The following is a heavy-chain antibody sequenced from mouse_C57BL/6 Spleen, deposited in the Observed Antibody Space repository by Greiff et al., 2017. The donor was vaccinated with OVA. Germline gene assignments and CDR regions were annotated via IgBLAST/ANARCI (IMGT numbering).Heavy chain of an antibody. Sequence: VQLQQSGAELVRPGASVTLSCKASGYTFTDYEMHWVKQTPVHGLEWIGAIDPETGGTAYNQKFKGKAILTAYKSSSTAYMELRSLTSEDSAVYYCTIYYDYDAAYWGQGTLVTVSA. CDR3: TIYYDYDAAY. J-gene: IGHJ3*01. V-gene: IGHV1-15*01. CDR2: IDPETGGT. CDR1: GYTFTDYE. D-gene: IGHD2-4*01.